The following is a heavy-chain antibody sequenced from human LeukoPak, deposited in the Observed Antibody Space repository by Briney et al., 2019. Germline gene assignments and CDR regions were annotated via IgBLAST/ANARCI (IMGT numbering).Heavy chain of an antibody. V-gene: IGHV1-18*01. J-gene: IGHJ5*02. Sequence: SVKVSCKASGYTFTNYGISWVRQAPGQGVEWMGWISVYNGNTNYAEKLQGRVTMTADTTTSTAYMELRSLRSDDTAVYYCARVSATVTTPPNWFYPWGQGTLVTVSS. D-gene: IGHD4-17*01. CDR3: ARVSATVTTPPNWFYP. CDR2: ISVYNGNT. CDR1: GYTFTNYG.